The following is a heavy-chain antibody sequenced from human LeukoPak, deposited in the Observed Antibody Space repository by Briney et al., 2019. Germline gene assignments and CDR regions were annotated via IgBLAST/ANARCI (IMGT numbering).Heavy chain of an antibody. V-gene: IGHV3-21*01. D-gene: IGHD3-3*01. J-gene: IGHJ4*02. CDR3: ARGSTYYDFWSGLSFGY. CDR2: ISSSSSYI. CDR1: GFTFSSYS. Sequence: GGSLRLSCAASGFTFSSYSMNWVRQAPGKGLEWVSSISSSSSYIYYADSVKGRFTISRGNAKNSLYLQMSSLRAEDAAVYYCARGSTYYDFWSGLSFGYWGQGTLVTFSS.